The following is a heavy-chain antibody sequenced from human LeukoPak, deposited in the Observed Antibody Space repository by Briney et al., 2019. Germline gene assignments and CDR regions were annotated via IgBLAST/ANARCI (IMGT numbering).Heavy chain of an antibody. J-gene: IGHJ5*02. Sequence: ASVKVSCKASGGTFSSYAIIWVRQAPGQGLEWMGRIIPILGIADYAQKFQGRVTITADKSTSTAYVELSSLRSEDTAVYYCAREVIITMVRGSDDNWFDPWGQGTLVTVSS. V-gene: IGHV1-69*04. CDR1: GGTFSSYA. D-gene: IGHD3-10*01. CDR2: IIPILGIA. CDR3: AREVIITMVRGSDDNWFDP.